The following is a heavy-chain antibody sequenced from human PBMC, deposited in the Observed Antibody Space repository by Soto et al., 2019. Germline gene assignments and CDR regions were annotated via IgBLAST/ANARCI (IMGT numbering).Heavy chain of an antibody. CDR3: ARSVAVPGAHIDY. D-gene: IGHD6-19*01. J-gene: IGHJ4*02. CDR2: VYYTGST. CDR1: GGSISGSY. V-gene: IGHV4-59*01. Sequence: SETLSLTCSVSGGSISGSYWSWSRQSPGKGLEWLGYVYYTGSTNYSPSLRSRVSISVDTSKNEFSLRLSSVTAADTAVYFCARSVAVPGAHIDYWGQGTQVTVSS.